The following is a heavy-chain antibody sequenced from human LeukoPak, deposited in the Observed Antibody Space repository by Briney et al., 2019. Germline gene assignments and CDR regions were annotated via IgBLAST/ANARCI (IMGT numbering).Heavy chain of an antibody. CDR2: ISAYNGNT. Sequence: ASVKVSCKASGYTFTNYGVSWVRQAPGQGLEWMGWISAYNGNTNYAQNLQGRVTMTTDTSTSTAYMELRSLRSDDTAVYYCARRGLTNEDTYCNSTGCYIASGDWFDPWGQGTLVTVSS. CDR1: GYTFTNYG. D-gene: IGHD2-2*02. CDR3: ARRGLTNEDTYCNSTGCYIASGDWFDP. J-gene: IGHJ5*02. V-gene: IGHV1-18*01.